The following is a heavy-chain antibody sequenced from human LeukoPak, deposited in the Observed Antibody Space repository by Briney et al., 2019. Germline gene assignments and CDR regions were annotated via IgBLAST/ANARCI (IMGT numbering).Heavy chain of an antibody. J-gene: IGHJ5*02. D-gene: IGHD2-15*01. Sequence: SGTLSLTCMASGGSISTYFWSWIRQPPGKGPEWIGYIYYSGSTSYNPSLKSRVTISVDTSKNQFSLKLSSVTAADTAVYFCARSSGPSAWFVPWGQGTLVTVSS. CDR3: ARSSGPSAWFVP. CDR2: IYYSGST. CDR1: GGSISTYF. V-gene: IGHV4-59*01.